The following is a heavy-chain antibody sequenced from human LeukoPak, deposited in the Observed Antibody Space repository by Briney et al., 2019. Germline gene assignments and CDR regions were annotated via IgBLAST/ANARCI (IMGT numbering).Heavy chain of an antibody. CDR2: ISYDGSNK. J-gene: IGHJ4*02. Sequence: GGSLRLSCAASGFTFSSYAMHWVRQAPGKGLEWVAVISYDGSNKYYADSVKGRFTISRDNSKNTLYLQMNSLRAEDTAVYYCARDGAVIWFGELLSGYFDYWGQGTLVTVSS. D-gene: IGHD3-10*01. V-gene: IGHV3-30*04. CDR1: GFTFSSYA. CDR3: ARDGAVIWFGELLSGYFDY.